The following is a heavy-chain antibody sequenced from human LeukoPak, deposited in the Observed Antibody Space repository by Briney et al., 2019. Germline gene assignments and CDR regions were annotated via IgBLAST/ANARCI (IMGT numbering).Heavy chain of an antibody. CDR2: IVTAGDT. CDR1: GFTFSSYD. CDR3: ATYRQVLLPFES. J-gene: IGHJ4*02. Sequence: PGGSLRLSCAASGFTFSSYDMHWVRQATGKGLEWVSSIVTAGDTYYTGSVKGRFTISRENAKNSLSLQMNSLRAEDTAIYYCATYRQVLLPFESWGQGTLVTVSS. D-gene: IGHD5-18*01. V-gene: IGHV3-13*01.